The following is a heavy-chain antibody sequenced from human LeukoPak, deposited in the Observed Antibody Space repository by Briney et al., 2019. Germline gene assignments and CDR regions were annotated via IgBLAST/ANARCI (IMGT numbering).Heavy chain of an antibody. CDR3: ATDLNSRGYSSSWPYYDY. CDR2: FDPEDGET. Sequence: GASVKVSCKASGYTLTELSMHWVRQAPGKGLEWMGGFDPEDGETIYAQEFQGRVTMTEDTSTDTAYMELSSLRSEDTAVYYCATDLNSRGYSSSWPYYDYWGQGTLVTVSS. D-gene: IGHD6-13*01. CDR1: GYTLTELS. J-gene: IGHJ4*02. V-gene: IGHV1-24*01.